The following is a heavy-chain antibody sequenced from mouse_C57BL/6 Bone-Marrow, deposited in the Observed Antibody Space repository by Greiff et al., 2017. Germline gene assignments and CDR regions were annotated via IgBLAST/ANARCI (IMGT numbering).Heavy chain of an antibody. J-gene: IGHJ2*01. V-gene: IGHV7-3*01. CDR1: GFTFTDYY. Sequence: EVKLVESGGGLVQPGGSLSLSCAASGFTFTDYYMSWVRQPPGKALEWLGFIRNKANGYTTEYSASVKGRFTISRDNSQSILLLQMNALRAEDSSTYYCARYRGGYPFDYWGQGTTLTVSS. CDR3: ARYRGGYPFDY. CDR2: IRNKANGYTT. D-gene: IGHD2-2*01.